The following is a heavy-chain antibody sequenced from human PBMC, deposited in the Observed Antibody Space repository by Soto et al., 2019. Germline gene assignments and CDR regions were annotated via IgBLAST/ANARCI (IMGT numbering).Heavy chain of an antibody. CDR2: MDPNRGST. CDR1: GYTFTTYD. Sequence: ASVKVSCKASGYTFTTYDINWVRQAPGQGLEWLGWMDPNRGSTGYAQNFQGGITMTRNISRNTAHMELSSLQSEDTAVYYCARERKFDFWRKGLDVWGQGTTVTVSS. J-gene: IGHJ6*02. D-gene: IGHD3-3*01. CDR3: ARERKFDFWRKGLDV. V-gene: IGHV1-8*01.